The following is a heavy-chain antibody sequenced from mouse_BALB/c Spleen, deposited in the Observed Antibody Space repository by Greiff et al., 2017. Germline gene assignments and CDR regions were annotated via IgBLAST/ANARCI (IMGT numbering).Heavy chain of an antibody. D-gene: IGHD2-4*01. CDR3: ARGDYDGFAY. Sequence: EVQLQQSGAELVKPGASVKLSCTASGFNIKDSYMHWVKQRPEQGLEWIGRIGPANGNTKYDPKFQGKATITADTSSNTAYLQLSSLTSEDTAVYYGARGDYDGFAYWGQGTLVTVSA. CDR1: GFNIKDSY. J-gene: IGHJ3*01. V-gene: IGHV14-3*02. CDR2: IGPANGNT.